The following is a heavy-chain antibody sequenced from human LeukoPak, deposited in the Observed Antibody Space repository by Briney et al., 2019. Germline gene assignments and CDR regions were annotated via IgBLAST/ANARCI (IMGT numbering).Heavy chain of an antibody. CDR3: ARGKHSGSYFHDY. CDR1: GGCFSGYY. Sequence: SETLSLTCAVYGGCFSGYYWSWIRQPPGKGLEWIGEINHSGSTNYNPSLKSRVTISVDTSKNQFSLKLSSVTAADTAVYYCARGKHSGSYFHDYWGQGTLVTVSS. V-gene: IGHV4-34*01. J-gene: IGHJ4*02. CDR2: INHSGST. D-gene: IGHD1-26*01.